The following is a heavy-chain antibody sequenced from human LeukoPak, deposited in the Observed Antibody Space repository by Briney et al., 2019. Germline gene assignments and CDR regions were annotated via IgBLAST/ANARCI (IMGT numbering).Heavy chain of an antibody. CDR2: INPNSGDT. CDR1: RYIFTGYY. D-gene: IGHD3-16*01. V-gene: IGHV1-2*02. CDR3: ARVRYRLAETYIDY. J-gene: IGHJ4*02. Sequence: ASVKVSCKASRYIFTGYYMHWVRQAPGKGLEWMGWINPNSGDTNYAQKFQGRVTMTRDTSISTAYMELSRLRSDDTAVYYCARVRYRLAETYIDYWGQGTLVTVSS.